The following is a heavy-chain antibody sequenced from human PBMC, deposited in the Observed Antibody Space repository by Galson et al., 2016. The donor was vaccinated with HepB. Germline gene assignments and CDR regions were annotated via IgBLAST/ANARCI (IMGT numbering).Heavy chain of an antibody. D-gene: IGHD6-13*01. CDR1: GFTLSSYV. Sequence: SLRLSCAASGFTLSSYVMYWVRQAPGKGLEWVAVISHDGSNKYYADSVKGRFTISRDNAKNTLYLQMNGLRAEDTAVYYCVRGRKGAAAAGLLTYYFYYYGMDVWGQGTTVTVSS. CDR3: VRGRKGAAAAGLLTYYFYYYGMDV. J-gene: IGHJ6*02. V-gene: IGHV3-30-3*01. CDR2: ISHDGSNK.